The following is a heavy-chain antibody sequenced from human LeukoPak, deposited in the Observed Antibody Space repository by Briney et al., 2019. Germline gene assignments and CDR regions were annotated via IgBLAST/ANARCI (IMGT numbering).Heavy chain of an antibody. Sequence: PSETLSLTCAAPGGSVSGYYWSWIRQPPGKGPEWIGTISHSGSTNYNPSLKSRVTISVDTSTNQFSLNLSSVTAADTAVYYCARSANAFDIWGQGTMVTVSS. CDR2: ISHSGST. CDR3: ARSANAFDI. V-gene: IGHV4-34*01. J-gene: IGHJ3*02. CDR1: GGSVSGYY.